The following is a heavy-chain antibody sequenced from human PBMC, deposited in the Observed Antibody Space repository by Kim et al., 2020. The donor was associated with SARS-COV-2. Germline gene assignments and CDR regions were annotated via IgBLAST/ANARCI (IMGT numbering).Heavy chain of an antibody. CDR2: IIPILNTP. CDR3: ARLTYSGLSVDYFYDMDV. CDR1: GDTFSTYA. J-gene: IGHJ6*02. D-gene: IGHD6-6*01. Sequence: SVKVSCKASGDTFSTYAISWVRQATGQGLEWMGGIIPILNTPTYVQKYQGRLTISADESTRTAYMELSSLSSEDTAVFYCARLTYSGLSVDYFYDMDVWGQGTTVTVSS. V-gene: IGHV1-69*13.